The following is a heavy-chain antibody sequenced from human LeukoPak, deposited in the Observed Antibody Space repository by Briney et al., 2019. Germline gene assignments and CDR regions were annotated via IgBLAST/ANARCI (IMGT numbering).Heavy chain of an antibody. V-gene: IGHV3-23*01. J-gene: IGHJ4*02. D-gene: IGHD3-10*02. CDR3: TRQDVRGGY. Sequence: GGSLRLSCAASGFTFSSYAMHWVRQAPGKGLEWVSTITDSGGSTYYADPVKGRFTLSRDNSKNTLSLQLNSLRAEDTALYYCTRQDVRGGYWGQGTLVTVSS. CDR1: GFTFSSYA. CDR2: ITDSGGST.